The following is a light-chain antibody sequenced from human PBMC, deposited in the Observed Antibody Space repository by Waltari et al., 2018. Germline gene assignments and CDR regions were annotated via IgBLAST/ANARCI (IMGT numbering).Light chain of an antibody. CDR3: QQYNNFPFT. CDR2: DAS. CDR1: QSISGY. Sequence: DIDMTQSPSSLSASVGDRVTITCRASQSISGYLHWYQQKPGSAPRLLIFDASNLQSGVPSRFSGSGSGTDFTLTVSSLQPDDFATYYCQQYNNFPFTFGPGTTV. V-gene: IGKV1-39*01. J-gene: IGKJ3*01.